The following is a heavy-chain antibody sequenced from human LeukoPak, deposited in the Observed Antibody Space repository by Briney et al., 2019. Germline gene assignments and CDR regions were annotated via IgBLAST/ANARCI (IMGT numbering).Heavy chain of an antibody. CDR3: ARDSDFWSGLLDY. CDR2: ISSSSSYI. J-gene: IGHJ4*02. CDR1: GFTLSSYS. V-gene: IGHV3-21*01. D-gene: IGHD3-3*01. Sequence: PGGSLRLSCAASGFTLSSYSMNWVRQAPGKGLEWVSSISSSSSYIYYADSVKGRFTISRDNAKNSLYLQMNSLRAEDTAVYYCARDSDFWSGLLDYWGQGTLVTVSS.